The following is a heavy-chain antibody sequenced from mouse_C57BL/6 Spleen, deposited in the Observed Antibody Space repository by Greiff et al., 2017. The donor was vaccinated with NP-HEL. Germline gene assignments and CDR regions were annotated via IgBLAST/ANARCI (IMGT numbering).Heavy chain of an antibody. Sequence: QVQLQQSGPELVKPGASVKISCKASGYAFSSSWMNWVKQRPGKGLEWIGRIYPGDGDTNYNGKFKGKATLTADKSSSTAYMQLSSLTSEDSAVYFCARDVYYYGSRDYAMDYWGQGTSVTVSS. V-gene: IGHV1-82*01. CDR1: GYAFSSSW. CDR2: IYPGDGDT. D-gene: IGHD1-1*01. J-gene: IGHJ4*01. CDR3: ARDVYYYGSRDYAMDY.